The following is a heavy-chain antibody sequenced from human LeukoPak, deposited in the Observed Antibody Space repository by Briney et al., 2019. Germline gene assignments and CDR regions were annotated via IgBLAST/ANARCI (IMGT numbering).Heavy chain of an antibody. CDR3: ARDGLAYYGLGNSRSFALDV. V-gene: IGHV3-7*03. CDR2: IKEDGSEK. CDR1: GFIFSNYW. J-gene: IGHJ6*02. D-gene: IGHD3-10*01. Sequence: QTGGSLRLSCAAPGFIFSNYWMSWVRQAPGMGLEWVANIKEDGSEKYYVDSVKGRFTISRDNAKNSLYLQMNSLRAEDMAIYYCARDGLAYYGLGNSRSFALDVWGQGTTVIVSS.